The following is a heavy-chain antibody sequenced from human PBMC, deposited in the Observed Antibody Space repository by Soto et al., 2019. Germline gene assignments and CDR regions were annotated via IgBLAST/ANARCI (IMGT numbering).Heavy chain of an antibody. CDR3: ASGIRGVGAAGAVAWFDP. V-gene: IGHV4-34*01. J-gene: IGHJ5*02. Sequence: PSETLSLTCAVSDGSFSGYYWSWIRQPPGKGLEWIGEINHVGNTNYNPSLKSRVTISVDPSKKPFSLNLRSVTAADTAVYYCASGIRGVGAAGAVAWFDPWGPGTLVTVSS. CDR2: INHVGNT. CDR1: DGSFSGYY. D-gene: IGHD6-13*01.